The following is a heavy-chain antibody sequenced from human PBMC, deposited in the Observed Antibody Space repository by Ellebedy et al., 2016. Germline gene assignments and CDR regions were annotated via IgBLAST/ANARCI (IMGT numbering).Heavy chain of an antibody. CDR3: AKDPTGDPDY. V-gene: IGHV3-23*01. D-gene: IGHD7-27*01. J-gene: IGHJ4*02. CDR1: GFTFSSYA. Sequence: GGSLRLXXAASGFTFSSYAMRSVRQAPGKGLEWVSAISGSGGSTYYADSVKGRFTISRDNSKNTLYLQMNSLRAEDTAVYYCAKDPTGDPDYWGQGTVVTVSS. CDR2: ISGSGGST.